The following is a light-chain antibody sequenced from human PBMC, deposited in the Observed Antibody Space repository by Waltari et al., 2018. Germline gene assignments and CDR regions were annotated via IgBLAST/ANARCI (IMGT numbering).Light chain of an antibody. CDR1: QYIGTN. V-gene: IGKV3-15*01. CDR3: QQYNDWPLT. J-gene: IGKJ5*01. CDR2: GAS. Sequence: EVVMTQSPATLSVSPGEGAALSCRASQYIGTNLAWYQQKRGRAPRLLISGASTRAAGGPGSLSGSGSGSEFTLTITSLQSDDFAVYFCQQYNDWPLTFGQGTRLEIK.